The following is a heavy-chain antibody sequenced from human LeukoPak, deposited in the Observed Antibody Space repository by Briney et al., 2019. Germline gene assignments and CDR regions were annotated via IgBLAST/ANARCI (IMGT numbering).Heavy chain of an antibody. Sequence: GRSLRLSCAASGFTLSRNGMHWVRQAPGKGLEWVAVIWYDGSNKNYADSVKGRFTISRDNSKNTLYLQMNSLRAEDTAVYYCARVADYSNSAHADYWGQGTLVTVSS. V-gene: IGHV3-33*01. CDR1: GFTLSRNG. CDR3: ARVADYSNSAHADY. CDR2: IWYDGSNK. D-gene: IGHD4-11*01. J-gene: IGHJ4*02.